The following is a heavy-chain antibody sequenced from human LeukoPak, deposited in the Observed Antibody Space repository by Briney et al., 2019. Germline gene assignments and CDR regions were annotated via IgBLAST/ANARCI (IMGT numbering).Heavy chain of an antibody. CDR1: GGSFSSYY. CDR2: IYYSGST. D-gene: IGHD3-10*01. J-gene: IGHJ4*02. V-gene: IGHV4-59*08. CDR3: ALATAGYGSGFDY. Sequence: PSETLSLTCAVYGGSFSSYYWSWIRQPPGKGLEWIGYIYYSGSTNYNPSLKSRVTISVDTSKNQFSLKLSSVTAADTAVYYCALATAGYGSGFDYWGQGTLVTVSS.